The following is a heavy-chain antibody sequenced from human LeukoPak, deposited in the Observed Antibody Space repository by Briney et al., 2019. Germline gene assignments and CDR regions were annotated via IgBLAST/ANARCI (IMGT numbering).Heavy chain of an antibody. CDR3: ARHVYGNGWFDY. D-gene: IGHD6-19*01. CDR1: GGSISSSTYC. V-gene: IGHV4-39*01. Sequence: SETLSLTCTVSGGSISSSTYCWGWIRQPPGKGLEWIGSIYYSGGTYYNPSLKSRVSISVDTSKNQFSLKLSSVTAADTAVYYCARHVYGNGWFDYWGQGTLVTVSS. CDR2: IYYSGGT. J-gene: IGHJ4*02.